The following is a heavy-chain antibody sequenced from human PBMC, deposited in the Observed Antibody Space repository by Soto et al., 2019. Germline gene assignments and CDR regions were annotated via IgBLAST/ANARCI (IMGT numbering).Heavy chain of an antibody. Sequence: EVQLVESGGGLVQPGGSLRLSCAASGFTLSSYEMNWVRQAPGKGLEWVSYISSSGSSKYYADSVKGRFTISRDNAKNSLYLQMNSLRVEDTAVYYCARSRRNDDFWSDPQLGDGMDVWGQGTTVTVSS. V-gene: IGHV3-48*03. J-gene: IGHJ6*02. D-gene: IGHD3-3*01. CDR1: GFTLSSYE. CDR2: ISSSGSSK. CDR3: ARSRRNDDFWSDPQLGDGMDV.